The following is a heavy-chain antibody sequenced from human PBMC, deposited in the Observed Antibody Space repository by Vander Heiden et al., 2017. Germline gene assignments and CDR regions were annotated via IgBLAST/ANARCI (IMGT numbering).Heavy chain of an antibody. J-gene: IGHJ4*02. CDR1: GVSISVNNG. V-gene: IGHV4-4*02. D-gene: IGHD3-3*01. CDR2: IYHSGNT. Sequence: VQLQVAGPGLVKRSGTLSLPGAVPGVSISVNNGWSWVRQTPGKGLEWIGEIYHSGNTNYNPSLQSRVSISLDKSKNQFSLTLTSVTAADTAMYYCAGDDLLSGIAYWGQGTLVTVSS. CDR3: AGDDLLSGIAY.